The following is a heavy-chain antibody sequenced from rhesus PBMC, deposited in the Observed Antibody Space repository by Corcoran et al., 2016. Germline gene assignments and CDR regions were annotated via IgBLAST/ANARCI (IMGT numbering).Heavy chain of an antibody. CDR3: AREGYGNRRDDS. V-gene: IGHV4-165*02. Sequence: QVQLQESGPGLLKPSETLSLTCAVSGGSISGYYWNWIRQTPGRGMEWIGYIGGSSGITYYHPSLQRRLTVATDTSKSQFSLRLTSVTAADTAVYCCAREGYGNRRDDSWGQGVLVTVSS. CDR2: IGGSSGIT. J-gene: IGHJ4*01. CDR1: GGSISGYY. D-gene: IGHD4-35*01.